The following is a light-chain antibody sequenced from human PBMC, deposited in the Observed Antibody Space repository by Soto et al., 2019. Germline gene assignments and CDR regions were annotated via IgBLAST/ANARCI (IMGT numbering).Light chain of an antibody. Sequence: QSALTQPASVSGSPGQSITLSCTGTSSDVGGYNYVSWYQQHPGKAPKLMIYDVSNRPSGVSNRFSGSKSGNTASRTISGLQAEDEADYYCSSSTSSSTHVVFGGGTKLTVL. V-gene: IGLV2-14*01. CDR2: DVS. CDR1: SSDVGGYNY. J-gene: IGLJ2*01. CDR3: SSSTSSSTHVV.